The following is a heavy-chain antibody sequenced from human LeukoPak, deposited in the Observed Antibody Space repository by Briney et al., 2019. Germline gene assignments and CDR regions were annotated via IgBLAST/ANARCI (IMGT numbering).Heavy chain of an antibody. J-gene: IGHJ4*02. V-gene: IGHV3-48*03. CDR2: IGSSGRTI. CDR1: GFAFSDYE. CDR3: ASRRDY. Sequence: RGSLRLSCAASGFAFSDYEMNWVRQAPGKGLEWVSNIGSSGRTIFYADSVKGRFSISRDNGKNSLYLQMNSLRVEDTAIYYCASRRDYWGQGTLVTVSS.